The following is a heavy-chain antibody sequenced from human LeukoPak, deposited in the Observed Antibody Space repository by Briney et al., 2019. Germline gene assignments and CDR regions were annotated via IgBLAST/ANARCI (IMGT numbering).Heavy chain of an antibody. D-gene: IGHD3-22*01. CDR2: IYYSGST. V-gene: IGHV4-39*07. CDR3: ARVRGYYDSSGYYYTNFDY. Sequence: SETLSLTCTVSGGSVSSSSYYWGWIRQPPGKGLEWIGSIYYSGSTYYNPSLKSRVAISVDTSKNQFSLKLSSVTAADTAVYYCARVRGYYDSSGYYYTNFDYWGQGTLVTVSS. J-gene: IGHJ4*02. CDR1: GGSVSSSSYY.